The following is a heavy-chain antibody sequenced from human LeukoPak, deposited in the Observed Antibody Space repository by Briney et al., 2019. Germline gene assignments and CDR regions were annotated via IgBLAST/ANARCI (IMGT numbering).Heavy chain of an antibody. Sequence: SETLSLTCTVSGGSISSGDYYWSWLRQPPGTGLEWIGYIYYSGRTYYNPSLKRRVTISVDTSKNQFSLKLSSVTAADTAVYYCARDYDFWSGYYVGRDAFDIWGQGTMVTVSS. J-gene: IGHJ3*02. V-gene: IGHV4-30-4*08. CDR3: ARDYDFWSGYYVGRDAFDI. D-gene: IGHD3-3*01. CDR1: GGSISSGDYY. CDR2: IYYSGRT.